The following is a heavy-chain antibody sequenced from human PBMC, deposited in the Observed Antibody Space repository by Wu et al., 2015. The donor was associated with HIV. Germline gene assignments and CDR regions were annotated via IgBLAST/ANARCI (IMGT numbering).Heavy chain of an antibody. D-gene: IGHD2-8*01. Sequence: AEVKEPGASVKVSCKASGYIFTNSYIHWVRQAPGQGLEWMGIINPRDGTTTYEQRFQGRITMTRDTSTRTVYMELSSLRSEDTAYFYCAREVPLLSGVYFDFWGQGTLVTVSS. V-gene: IGHV1-46*01. CDR2: INPRDGTT. CDR1: GYIFTNSY. CDR3: AREVPLLSGVYFDF. J-gene: IGHJ4*02.